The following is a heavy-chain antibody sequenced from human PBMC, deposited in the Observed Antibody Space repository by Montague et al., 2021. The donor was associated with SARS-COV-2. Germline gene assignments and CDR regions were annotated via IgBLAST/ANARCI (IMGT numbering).Heavy chain of an antibody. CDR2: IYSSGST. D-gene: IGHD3-10*01. Sequence: SLRLSCAASGFTVSGNYMTWVRQAPGKGLEWVSLIYSSGSTFYADSVQGRLTISRDNSNNTLYLHMNSLRAEDTAVYYCARQILTMVRGVPRNWFDPWGQGTLVTVSS. J-gene: IGHJ5*02. V-gene: IGHV3-66*04. CDR1: GFTVSGNY. CDR3: ARQILTMVRGVPRNWFDP.